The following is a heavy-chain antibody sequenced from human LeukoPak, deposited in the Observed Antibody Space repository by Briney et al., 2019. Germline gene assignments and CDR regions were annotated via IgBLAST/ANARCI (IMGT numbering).Heavy chain of an antibody. Sequence: GGSLRLSCAASGFTFSNYAMSWVRQAPGKGLEWVSSISGSGGGTYYADSVKGRFTISRDNSKSTLYLQMSRLRAEDTAMYFCAKETDTALVAYFDYWGQGTLVTVSS. J-gene: IGHJ4*02. CDR1: GFTFSNYA. CDR3: AKETDTALVAYFDY. V-gene: IGHV3-23*01. CDR2: ISGSGGGT. D-gene: IGHD5-18*01.